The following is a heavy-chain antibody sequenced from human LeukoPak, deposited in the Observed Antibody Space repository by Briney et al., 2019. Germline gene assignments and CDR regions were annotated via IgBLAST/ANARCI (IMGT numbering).Heavy chain of an antibody. V-gene: IGHV3-21*01. CDR2: ISSSSSYI. D-gene: IGHD3-9*01. Sequence: PGGSLRLSCAASGFTFSSYSMNWVRQAPGKGLEWVSSISSSSSYIYYADSVKGRFTISRDNAKNSLYLQMNSLRAEDTAVYYCARGAYDILTGYSAFDYWGQGTLVTVSS. CDR1: GFTFSSYS. CDR3: ARGAYDILTGYSAFDY. J-gene: IGHJ4*02.